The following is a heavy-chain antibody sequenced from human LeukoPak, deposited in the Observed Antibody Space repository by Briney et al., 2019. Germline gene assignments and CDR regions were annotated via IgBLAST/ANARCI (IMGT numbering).Heavy chain of an antibody. CDR2: INHSGST. J-gene: IGHJ4*02. CDR3: ASARRYYGSGLPSDY. CDR1: GESFSGYY. V-gene: IGHV4-34*01. Sequence: KPSETLSLTCAVYGESFSGYYWRWRRQPPRKGLEWMGEINHSGSTNYNPSPKSRVTISVDTSKNQFSLKLSSVTAADTAVYYCASARRYYGSGLPSDYWGQGTLVTVSS. D-gene: IGHD3-10*01.